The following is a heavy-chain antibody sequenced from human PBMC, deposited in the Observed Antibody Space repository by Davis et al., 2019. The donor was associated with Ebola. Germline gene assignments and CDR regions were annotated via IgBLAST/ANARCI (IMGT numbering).Heavy chain of an antibody. V-gene: IGHV1-69*13. CDR2: IIPIFGTA. CDR1: GYTVTGYY. CDR3: ARDLEERDGDSWSYYYYYMDV. D-gene: IGHD6-13*01. Sequence: SVTVSCKASGYTVTGYYLHWVRQAPGQGLEWMGGIIPIFGTANYAQKFQGRVTITADESTSTAYMELSRLRSDDTAVYYCARDLEERDGDSWSYYYYYMDVWGKGTTVTVSS. J-gene: IGHJ6*03.